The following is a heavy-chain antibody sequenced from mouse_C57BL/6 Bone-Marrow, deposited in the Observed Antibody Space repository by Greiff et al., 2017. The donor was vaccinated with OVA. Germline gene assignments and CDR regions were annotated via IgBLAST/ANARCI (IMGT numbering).Heavy chain of an antibody. V-gene: IGHV5-12*01. Sequence: EVKLVESGGGLVQPGGSLKLSCAASGFTFSDYYMYWVRQTPEKRLEWVAYISNGGGSTYYPDTVKGRFTISRDNAKNTLYLQMSRLKSEDTAMYYCARSDFYGSSPYAMDYWGQGTSVTVSS. D-gene: IGHD1-1*01. CDR1: GFTFSDYY. J-gene: IGHJ4*01. CDR2: ISNGGGST. CDR3: ARSDFYGSSPYAMDY.